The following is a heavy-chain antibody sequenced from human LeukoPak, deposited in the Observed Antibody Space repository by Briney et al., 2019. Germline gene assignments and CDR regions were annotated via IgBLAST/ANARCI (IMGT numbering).Heavy chain of an antibody. Sequence: SQTLSLTCAVSGGSISSGGYSWSWIRQPPGKGLEWIGYIYHSGSTYYNPSLKSRVTMSVDTSKNQFSLKLSSVTAADTAVYYCARDSSPGAFDIWGQGTMVTVSS. CDR3: ARDSSPGAFDI. CDR1: GGSISSGGYS. V-gene: IGHV4-30-2*01. CDR2: IYHSGST. J-gene: IGHJ3*02.